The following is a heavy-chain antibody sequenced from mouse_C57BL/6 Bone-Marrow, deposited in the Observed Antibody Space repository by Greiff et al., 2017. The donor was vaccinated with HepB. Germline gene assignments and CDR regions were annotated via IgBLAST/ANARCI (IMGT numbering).Heavy chain of an antibody. V-gene: IGHV5-4*01. CDR1: GFTFSSYA. CDR3: ARDYYSGSTYYYAMDY. Sequence: EVMLVESGGGLVKPGGSLKLSCAASGFTFSSYAMSWVRQTPEKRLEWVATISDGGSYTYYPDNVKGRFTISRDNAKNNLYLQMSHLKSEDTAMYYCARDYYSGSTYYYAMDYWGQGTSVTVSS. CDR2: ISDGGSYT. D-gene: IGHD1-1*01. J-gene: IGHJ4*01.